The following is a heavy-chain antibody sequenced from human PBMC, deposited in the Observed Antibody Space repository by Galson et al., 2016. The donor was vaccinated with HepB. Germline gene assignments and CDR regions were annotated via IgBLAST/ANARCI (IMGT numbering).Heavy chain of an antibody. CDR3: ARTLGYCTSTNCPYWFDT. D-gene: IGHD2-2*01. Sequence: SETLSLTCTVSGASISSYYWSWIRQPPGKGLEWIGYISYSGSTNYNPSLKSRVAISVDTSKNQFSLNLTSVTTADTAVYYCARTLGYCTSTNCPYWFDTWGQGTLVTGSS. CDR1: GASISSYY. V-gene: IGHV4-59*01. J-gene: IGHJ5*02. CDR2: ISYSGST.